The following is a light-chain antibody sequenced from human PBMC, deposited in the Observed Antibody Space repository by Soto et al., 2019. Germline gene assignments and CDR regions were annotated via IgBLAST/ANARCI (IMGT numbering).Light chain of an antibody. J-gene: IGLJ1*01. CDR2: EVS. V-gene: IGLV2-14*01. CDR1: TRYVGNYKY. Sequence: QAVLTHTASMSGSPGHSITISCTRSTRYVGNYKYVSWYQQHPGKAPKLMIYEVSNRPSGVSNRFSGSKSGNTASLTISGLQAEDETDYYCFSYTSSGTYVFGTGTKVTV. CDR3: FSYTSSGTYV.